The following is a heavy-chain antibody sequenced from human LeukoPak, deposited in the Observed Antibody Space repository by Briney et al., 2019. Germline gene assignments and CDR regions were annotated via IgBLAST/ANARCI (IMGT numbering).Heavy chain of an antibody. CDR2: MNPNSGNT. CDR1: GYTFTSYD. V-gene: IGHV1-8*01. Sequence: GASVKVSCKASGYTFTSYDINWVRQATGQGLEWMGWMNPNSGNTGYAQKFQGRVTMTRNTSISTAYMELSSLRSEDTAVYYCASRSYPYYYYYGMDVWGQGTTVTVSS. D-gene: IGHD1-26*01. J-gene: IGHJ6*02. CDR3: ASRSYPYYYYYGMDV.